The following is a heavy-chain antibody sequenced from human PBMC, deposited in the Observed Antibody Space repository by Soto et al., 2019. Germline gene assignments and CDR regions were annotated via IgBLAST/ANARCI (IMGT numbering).Heavy chain of an antibody. CDR3: ARTHFGAVAGT. D-gene: IGHD6-19*01. CDR2: MNPYSGNT. J-gene: IGHJ5*02. CDR1: GYTFTSYD. V-gene: IGHV1-8*01. Sequence: QVQLVQSGAEVKKPGASVKVSCKTSGYTFTSYDIHWVRQATGQGPEWMGWMNPYSGNTVYAQKFQGRIIMTRNTSMSTAYMELSSLRSEDTAVYYCARTHFGAVAGTWGQGTLVTVSS.